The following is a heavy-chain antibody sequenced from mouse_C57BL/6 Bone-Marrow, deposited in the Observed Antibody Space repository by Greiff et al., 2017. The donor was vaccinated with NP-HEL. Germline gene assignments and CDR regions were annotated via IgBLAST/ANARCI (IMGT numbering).Heavy chain of an antibody. CDR2: IRNKANNHAT. Sequence: EVKLMESGGGLVQPGGSMKLSCAASGFTFSDAWMDWVRQSPEKGLEWVAEIRNKANNHATYYAESVKGRFTISRDDSKSSVYLQMNSLRAEDTGIYYCTTSDPPYAMDYWGQGTSVTVSS. J-gene: IGHJ4*01. V-gene: IGHV6-6*01. CDR3: TTSDPPYAMDY. D-gene: IGHD3-1*01. CDR1: GFTFSDAW.